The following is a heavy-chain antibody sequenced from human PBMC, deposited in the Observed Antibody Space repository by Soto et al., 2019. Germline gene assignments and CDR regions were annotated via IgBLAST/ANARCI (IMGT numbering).Heavy chain of an antibody. CDR1: GGSFSGYY. Sequence: PSETLSLTCAVYGGSFSGYYWSWIRQPPGKGLEWIGEINHSGSTNYNPSLKSRVTISVDTSKNQFSLKLSSVTAADTAVYYCARGLTVTTLFGYYYYGMDVWGQGTTVTVSS. D-gene: IGHD4-17*01. CDR3: ARGLTVTTLFGYYYYGMDV. V-gene: IGHV4-34*01. CDR2: INHSGST. J-gene: IGHJ6*02.